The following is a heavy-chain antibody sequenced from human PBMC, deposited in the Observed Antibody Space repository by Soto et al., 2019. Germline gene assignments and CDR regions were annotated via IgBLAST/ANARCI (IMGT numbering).Heavy chain of an antibody. J-gene: IGHJ6*02. V-gene: IGHV3-73*01. CDR3: TRHLPDIVVVPASDGMDV. CDR2: IRSKANSYAT. D-gene: IGHD2-2*01. CDR1: GFTFSGSA. Sequence: GGSLRLSCAAPGFTFSGSAMHWVRQASGKGLEWVGRIRSKANSYATAYAASVKGRFTISRDDSKNTAYLQMNSLKTEDTAVYYCTRHLPDIVVVPASDGMDVWGQGTTVTVSS.